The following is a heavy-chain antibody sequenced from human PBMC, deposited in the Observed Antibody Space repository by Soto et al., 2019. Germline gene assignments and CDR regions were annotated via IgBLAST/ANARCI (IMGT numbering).Heavy chain of an antibody. Sequence: QAQLVQSGAEVKKPGASVKVACTASEDIFNNFGITWVRQAPGQGLEWLGWVSYYNGNTNYAHRLQGRVFMTTDTATSTAYLELRSLTFNDTAVYYSARDLNRFCSGGSCPFSMWGQGTQVIVSS. D-gene: IGHD2-15*01. CDR3: ARDLNRFCSGGSCPFSM. CDR2: VSYYNGNT. V-gene: IGHV1-18*01. J-gene: IGHJ4*02. CDR1: EDIFNNFG.